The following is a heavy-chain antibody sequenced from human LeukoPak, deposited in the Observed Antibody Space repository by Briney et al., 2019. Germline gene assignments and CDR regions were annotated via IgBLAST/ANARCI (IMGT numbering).Heavy chain of an antibody. CDR2: IKQDGSEK. CDR3: AKGYNGYDYAFDI. V-gene: IGHV3-7*01. J-gene: IGHJ3*02. CDR1: GFTFSSYW. D-gene: IGHD5-12*01. Sequence: SGGSLRLSCAASGFTFSSYWMSWVRQAPGKGLEWVANIKQDGSEKYYVDSVKGRFTISRDNAKNSLYLQMNSLRAEDTAVYYCAKGYNGYDYAFDIWGQGTMVTVSS.